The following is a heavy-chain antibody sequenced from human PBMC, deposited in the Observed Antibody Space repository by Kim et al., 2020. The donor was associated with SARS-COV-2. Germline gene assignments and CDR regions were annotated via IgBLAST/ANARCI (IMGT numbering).Heavy chain of an antibody. J-gene: IGHJ4*02. CDR2: LSANSGGT. D-gene: IGHD2-15*01. V-gene: IGHV1-2*06. Sequence: ASVKVSCKASGYTFTDYHIHWVRQAPGQGLEWMGRLSANSGGTNYAQRFQGRVTMTRDTSISTVYLEMTRLRSDDTAVYYWARSSLLGFDYWGQGTLVTV. CDR1: GYTFTDYH. CDR3: ARSSLLGFDY.